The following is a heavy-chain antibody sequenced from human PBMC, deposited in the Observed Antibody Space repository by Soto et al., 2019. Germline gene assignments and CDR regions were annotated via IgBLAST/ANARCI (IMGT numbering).Heavy chain of an antibody. CDR2: ISSSSSYI. Sequence: GGSLRLSCAASGFTFSSYSMNWVRQAPGKGLEWVSSISSSSSYIYYADSVKGRFTISRDKAKNSLYLQMNSLRAEDTAVYYCARGCLGSQTPSDYYYYYMDVWGKGTTVTVSS. D-gene: IGHD3-16*01. CDR3: ARGCLGSQTPSDYYYYYMDV. J-gene: IGHJ6*03. CDR1: GFTFSSYS. V-gene: IGHV3-21*01.